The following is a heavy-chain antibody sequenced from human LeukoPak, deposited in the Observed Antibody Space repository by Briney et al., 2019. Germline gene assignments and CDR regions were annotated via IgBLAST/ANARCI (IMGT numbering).Heavy chain of an antibody. CDR2: MSGSGSTI. Sequence: PGGSLRLSCAASGFTFSDYYMSWLRQAPGKGLEWISYMSGSGSTIYYADSVKGRFTVSRDNAKHSLYLQMNSLRAEDTAVYYCARLGSWGMDVWGQGTTVTVSS. J-gene: IGHJ6*02. CDR3: ARLGSWGMDV. D-gene: IGHD6-6*01. CDR1: GFTFSDYY. V-gene: IGHV3-11*04.